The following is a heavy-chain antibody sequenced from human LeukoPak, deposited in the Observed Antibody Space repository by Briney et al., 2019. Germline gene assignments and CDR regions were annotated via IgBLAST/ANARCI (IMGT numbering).Heavy chain of an antibody. CDR3: ARADLSFIDY. D-gene: IGHD2-2*01. V-gene: IGHV4-39*07. Sequence: PSETLSLTCTVSGGSISSSSYYWGWIRQPPGKGLEWIGSIYYSGSTYYNPSPKSRVTISVDTSKNQFSLKLSSVTAADTAVYYCARADLSFIDYWGQGTLATVSS. J-gene: IGHJ4*02. CDR1: GGSISSSSYY. CDR2: IYYSGST.